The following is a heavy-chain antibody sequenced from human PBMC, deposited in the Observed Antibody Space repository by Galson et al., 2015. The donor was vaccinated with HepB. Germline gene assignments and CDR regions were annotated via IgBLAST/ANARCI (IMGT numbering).Heavy chain of an antibody. CDR2: IDPSDSYT. CDR3: ARSYYGSGSYYDLLFDY. J-gene: IGHJ4*02. CDR1: GYSFTSYW. V-gene: IGHV5-10-1*01. D-gene: IGHD3-10*01. Sequence: QSGAEVKKPGESLRISCKGSGYSFTSYWISWVRQMPGKGLEWMGRIDPSDSYTNYSPSFQGHVTISADKSISTAYLQWSSLKASDTAMYYCARSYYGSGSYYDLLFDYWGQGTLVTVSS.